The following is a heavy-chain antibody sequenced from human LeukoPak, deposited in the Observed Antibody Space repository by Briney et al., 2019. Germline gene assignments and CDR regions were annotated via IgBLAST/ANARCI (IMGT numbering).Heavy chain of an antibody. CDR2: INHSGST. V-gene: IGHV4-34*01. Sequence: SETLSLTCAVYGGSFSGYYWSWIRQPPGKGLEWIGEINHSGSTKYNPSLKSRVTISVDTSKNQFSLKLSSVTAADTAVYYCARGLRSPPRANMVRGVHYYYYGMDVWGQGTTVTVSS. CDR3: ARGLRSPPRANMVRGVHYYYYGMDV. D-gene: IGHD3-10*01. CDR1: GGSFSGYY. J-gene: IGHJ6*02.